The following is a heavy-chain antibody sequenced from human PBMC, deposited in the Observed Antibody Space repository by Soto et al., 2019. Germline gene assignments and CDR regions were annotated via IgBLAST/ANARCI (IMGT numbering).Heavy chain of an antibody. J-gene: IGHJ6*02. Sequence: GGSLRLSCAASGFIFSSYVINWGRQVPGKGLEWVSGISATGGGTYYADSVKGRFTISRDNSKDMLYLQMNSLRAEDTAVYYCAKGWSSGMDVWGQGTTVTVSS. CDR3: AKGWSSGMDV. CDR2: ISATGGGT. D-gene: IGHD2-15*01. CDR1: GFIFSSYV. V-gene: IGHV3-23*01.